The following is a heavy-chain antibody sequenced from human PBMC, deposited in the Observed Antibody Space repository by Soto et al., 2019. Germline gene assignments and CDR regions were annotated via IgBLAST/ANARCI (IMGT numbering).Heavy chain of an antibody. Sequence: EGQLEQSGGGLVRSGGSLRLSCVASGFSFSNAWMTWVRQAPGKGLEWVGRVKSRPDGGTTDYASPVRGRFTITRDDSKATGYLQMHSLKGEDTAVYYCTTVFLVPRGLGSSVFWGQGALVTVSS. CDR1: GFSFSNAW. J-gene: IGHJ4*02. D-gene: IGHD6-25*01. V-gene: IGHV3-15*01. CDR2: VKSRPDGGTT. CDR3: TTVFLVPRGLGSSVF.